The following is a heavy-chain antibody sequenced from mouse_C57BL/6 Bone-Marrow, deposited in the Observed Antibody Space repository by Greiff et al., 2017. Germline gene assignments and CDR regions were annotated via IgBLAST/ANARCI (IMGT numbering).Heavy chain of an antibody. CDR3: ASDYYGSSYYSD. CDR1: GFTFTSYW. Sequence: QVQLQQPGAELVKPGASVKLSCKASGFTFTSYWMHWVKQRPGQGLEWIGMIHPNSGSTNYNEKFKSKATLTVDKSSSPAYMQLSSLTSEDSAVYYCASDYYGSSYYSDWGQGTLVTVAA. V-gene: IGHV1-64*01. J-gene: IGHJ3*01. CDR2: IHPNSGST. D-gene: IGHD1-1*01.